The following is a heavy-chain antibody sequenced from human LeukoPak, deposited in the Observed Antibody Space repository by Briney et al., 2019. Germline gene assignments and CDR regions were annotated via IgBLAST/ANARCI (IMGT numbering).Heavy chain of an antibody. CDR2: TSGSGGST. V-gene: IGHV3-23*01. CDR3: ARDDTIPGSSSWYMYFQH. J-gene: IGHJ1*01. D-gene: IGHD6-13*01. CDR1: GFTFSSYA. Sequence: GGSLRLSCAASGFTFSSYAMSWVRQAPGKGLEWVSATSGSGGSTYYADSVKGRFTISRDNAKNSLYLQMNSLRAEDTAVYYCARDDTIPGSSSWYMYFQHWGQGTLVTVSS.